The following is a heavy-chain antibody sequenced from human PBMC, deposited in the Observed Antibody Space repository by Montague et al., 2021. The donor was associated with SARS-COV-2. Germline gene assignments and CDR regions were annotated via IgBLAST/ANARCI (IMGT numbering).Heavy chain of an antibody. D-gene: IGHD2-2*01. V-gene: IGHV3-23*01. CDR3: AKDGYQLLFGYYYYGMDV. Sequence: SLRLSCAASGFTFSSYAMSWVRQAPGKGLESVSAISGSGGSTYYADSVQGWFTIPRDNSKNTLSLQMNSLRAEDTAVYYCAKDGYQLLFGYYYYGMDVWGQGTTVTVSS. J-gene: IGHJ6*02. CDR2: ISGSGGST. CDR1: GFTFSSYA.